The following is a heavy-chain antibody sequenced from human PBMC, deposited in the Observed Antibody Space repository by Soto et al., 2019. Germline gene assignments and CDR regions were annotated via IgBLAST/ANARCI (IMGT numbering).Heavy chain of an antibody. CDR1: GGTXRNYI. CDR3: ARGVECRGYCLNKPTWLDP. CDR2: IIPIFCTP. D-gene: IGHD2-15*01. Sequence: GXSXKVSFKASGGTXRNYICGWVRLAPGQGPEWVGGIIPIFCTPNYAQRFQGRVTITEDKSTSTVYIELSSLRSEDTAVYYFARGVECRGYCLNKPTWLDPWGQGTLGTVSS. V-gene: IGHV1-69*06. J-gene: IGHJ5*02.